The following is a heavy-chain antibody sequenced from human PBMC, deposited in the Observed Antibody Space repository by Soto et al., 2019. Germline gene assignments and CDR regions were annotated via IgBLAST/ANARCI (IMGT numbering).Heavy chain of an antibody. V-gene: IGHV4-61*01. D-gene: IGHD3-10*02. Sequence: SQTLSLTCTVSAGSVRSGSYYWSWIRQPPGKGLEWIGYIYYSGSTNYNPSLKSRVTISVDTSKNQFSLKLISVTAADTFVYLFMTDRVGFFCLSCSFYYH. J-gene: IGHJ6*01. CDR3: MTDRVGFFCLSCSFYYH. CDR1: AGSVRSGSYY. CDR2: IYYSGST.